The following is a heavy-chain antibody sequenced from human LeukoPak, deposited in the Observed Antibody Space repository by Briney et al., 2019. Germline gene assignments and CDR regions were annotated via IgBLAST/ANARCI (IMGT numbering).Heavy chain of an antibody. CDR3: ATDIPLAGPGY. V-gene: IGHV3-33*01. CDR1: GFTFSSYG. CDR2: IWYDGSNK. Sequence: PGGSLRLSCAASGFTFSSYGMHWVRQAPGKGLEWVAVIWYDGSNKYYADSVKGRFTISRDDSKNTLYLQMNSLRAEDTAVYYCATDIPLAGPGYWGQGTLVTVSS. D-gene: IGHD6-19*01. J-gene: IGHJ4*02.